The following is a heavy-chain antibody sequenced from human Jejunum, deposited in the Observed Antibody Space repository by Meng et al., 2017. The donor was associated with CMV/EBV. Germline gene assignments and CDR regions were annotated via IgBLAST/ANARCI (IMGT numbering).Heavy chain of an antibody. V-gene: IGHV1-46*01. CDR1: GFTFTTYL. D-gene: IGHD3-22*01. CDR3: AREMPMTCYFDQ. CDR2: SKPNGDVT. Sequence: QGQAGESGAEGKEPGVSLQLSCETSGFTFTTYLMHWLRQAPGQGLQWMGLSKPNGDVTTYSPRFQGRITLTGDTSTSTLDMELSSLTSDDTAVYYCAREMPMTCYFDQWGQGTLVTVSS. J-gene: IGHJ4*03.